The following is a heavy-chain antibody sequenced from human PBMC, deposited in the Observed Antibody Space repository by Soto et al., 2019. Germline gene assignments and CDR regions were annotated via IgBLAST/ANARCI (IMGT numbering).Heavy chain of an antibody. V-gene: IGHV3-7*05. CDR1: GFTFSTFW. J-gene: IGHJ3*01. Sequence: EEQLVESGGGLVQVGGSLRLSCAASGFTFSTFWMTWLRQAPGKGLEWVANIRRDGVQTHYGDSMEGRFTVTRDNANNSVCLHLNGLRPQDTAMYYCARDVSPAREFFSDAFDVWGQGIVVTLSS. D-gene: IGHD2-8*01. CDR2: IRRDGVQT. CDR3: ARDVSPAREFFSDAFDV.